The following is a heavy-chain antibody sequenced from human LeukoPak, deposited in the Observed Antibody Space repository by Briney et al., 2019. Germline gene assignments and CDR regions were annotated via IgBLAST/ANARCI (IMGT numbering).Heavy chain of an antibody. Sequence: ASVKVSCKASGGTFSIYAISWVRQAPGQGLEWMGWINPNSGGTNYAQKFQGRVTMTRDTSISTAYMELSSLRSEDTAVYYCARDYYDSSGYYYDWGQGTLVTVSS. J-gene: IGHJ4*02. D-gene: IGHD3-22*01. V-gene: IGHV1-2*02. CDR1: GGTFSIYA. CDR2: INPNSGGT. CDR3: ARDYYDSSGYYYD.